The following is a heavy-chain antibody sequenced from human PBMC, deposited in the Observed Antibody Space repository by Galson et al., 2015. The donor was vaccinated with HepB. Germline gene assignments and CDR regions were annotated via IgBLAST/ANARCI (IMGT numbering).Heavy chain of an antibody. V-gene: IGHV3-7*01. Sequence: SLRLSCATSGFTFSNYWMSWVRQAPGKGLEWVANIKHDGSEEYYVDSVKGRFTISRDNAKNSLYLEMSSLRAEDTAVYYCARDPELDFWGQGTLVTVAS. CDR3: ARDPELDF. J-gene: IGHJ4*02. CDR2: IKHDGSEE. D-gene: IGHD1-14*01. CDR1: GFTFSNYW.